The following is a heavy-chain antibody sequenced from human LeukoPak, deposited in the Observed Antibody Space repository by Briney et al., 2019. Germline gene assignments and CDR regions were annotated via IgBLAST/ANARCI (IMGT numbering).Heavy chain of an antibody. J-gene: IGHJ6*02. CDR3: ARFRIQLVKGQNYYYGMDV. V-gene: IGHV5-51*01. CDR1: GYSFTSYW. D-gene: IGHD5-18*01. CDR2: IYPGDSDT. Sequence: GESLKISCKGSGYSFTSYWIGWVRQMPGKGLEWMGIIYPGDSDTRYSPSFQGQVTISADKSISTAYLQWSSLKASDTAMYYCARFRIQLVKGQNYYYGMDVWGQGTTVTVSS.